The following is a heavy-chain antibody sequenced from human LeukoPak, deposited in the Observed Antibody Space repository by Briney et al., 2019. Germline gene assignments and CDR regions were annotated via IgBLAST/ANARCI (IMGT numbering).Heavy chain of an antibody. CDR3: ATRPGMGINYFDL. Sequence: GGSLRLSCAASGFTVSRSYMSWVRHAPGRGLECVSDIYRGGSTYYADSVKGRFTISRDDSTNTVYLQMNSLSAEDTAVYYCATRPGMGINYFDLWGRGTLVTVSS. V-gene: IGHV3-53*01. J-gene: IGHJ2*01. D-gene: IGHD1-1*01. CDR2: IYRGGST. CDR1: GFTVSRSY.